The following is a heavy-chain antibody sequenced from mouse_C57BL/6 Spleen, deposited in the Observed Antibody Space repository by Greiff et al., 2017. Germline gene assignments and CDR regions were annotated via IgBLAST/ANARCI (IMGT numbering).Heavy chain of an antibody. CDR2: INPNNGGT. CDR3: ARDCYYAMDY. J-gene: IGHJ4*01. Sequence: EVKLQESGPELVKPGASVKMSCKASGYTFTDYNMHWVKQSHGKSLEWIGYINPNNGGTSYNQKFKGKATLTVNKSSSTAYMELRSLTSEDSAVYYCARDCYYAMDYWGQGTSVTVSS. V-gene: IGHV1-22*01. CDR1: GYTFTDYN.